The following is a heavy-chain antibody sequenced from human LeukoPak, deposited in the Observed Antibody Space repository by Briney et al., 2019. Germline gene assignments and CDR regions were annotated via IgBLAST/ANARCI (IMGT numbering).Heavy chain of an antibody. D-gene: IGHD3-10*01. CDR2: IYYSGST. CDR1: GGSISSYY. Sequence: SETLSLTCTVSGGSISSYYWSWIRQPPGKGLEWIGYIYYSGSTNYNPSIKSRVTISVDTSKNQFSLKLSSVTAADTAVYYCARSTGSYNYFDYWGQGTLVTVSS. CDR3: ARSTGSYNYFDY. J-gene: IGHJ4*02. V-gene: IGHV4-59*01.